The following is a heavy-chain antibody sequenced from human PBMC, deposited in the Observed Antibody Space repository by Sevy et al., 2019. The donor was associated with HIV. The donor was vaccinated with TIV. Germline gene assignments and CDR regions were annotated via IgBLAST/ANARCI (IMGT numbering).Heavy chain of an antibody. CDR2: ISSNGGST. V-gene: IGHV3-64D*06. J-gene: IGHJ4*02. CDR1: GFTFSSYA. D-gene: IGHD6-13*01. CDR3: VNRLAAAGQFDY. Sequence: GGSLRLSCSASGFTFSSYAMHWVRQAPGKGLEYVSAISSNGGSTYYADSVKARFTISKNNSKNTLYLQMSSLRAEDTAGDYCVNRLAAAGQFDYWGQGTLVTVSS.